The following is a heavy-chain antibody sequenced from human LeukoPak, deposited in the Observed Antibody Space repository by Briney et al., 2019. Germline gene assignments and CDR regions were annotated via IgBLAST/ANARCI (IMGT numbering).Heavy chain of an antibody. D-gene: IGHD3-22*01. J-gene: IGHJ5*02. CDR2: ISDSGST. Sequence: GGSLRLSCAASGFTFRNYAMTWVRQAPGKGLEWVSVISDSGSTYYADSVKGRFTISRDNSKNTLYLQMNSLRAEDTAVYYCARESYYYDRGFDPWGQGTLVIVSS. CDR1: GFTFRNYA. V-gene: IGHV3-23*01. CDR3: ARESYYYDRGFDP.